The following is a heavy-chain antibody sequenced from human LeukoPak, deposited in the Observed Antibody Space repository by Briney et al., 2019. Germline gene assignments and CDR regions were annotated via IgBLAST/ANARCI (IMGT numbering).Heavy chain of an antibody. CDR1: GYSFTSYW. CDR2: IYPGDSDT. Sequence: GESLKISCKGSGYSFTSYWIGWVRQMPGKGLEWMGIIYPGDSDTRHSPSFQGQVTISADKSISTAYLQWSSLKASDTAMYYCAGRVTYCTNGVCSDRCYFDYWGQGTLVTVSS. J-gene: IGHJ4*02. D-gene: IGHD2-8*01. V-gene: IGHV5-51*01. CDR3: AGRVTYCTNGVCSDRCYFDY.